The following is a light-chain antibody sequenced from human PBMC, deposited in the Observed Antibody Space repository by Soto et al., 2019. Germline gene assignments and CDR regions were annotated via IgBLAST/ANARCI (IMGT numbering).Light chain of an antibody. V-gene: IGLV1-40*01. CDR2: GNN. CDR3: QSYDTSLDALYV. CDR1: SSNIGAGYD. J-gene: IGLJ1*01. Sequence: SVLTQPPSVSGAPGQKVTISCTGSSSNIGAGYDVHWYQQLPGTAPKLLLYGNNNRPSGVPDRFSGSKSGTSASLAITGLQTEDEADYYCQSYDTSLDALYVFGTGTQLTVL.